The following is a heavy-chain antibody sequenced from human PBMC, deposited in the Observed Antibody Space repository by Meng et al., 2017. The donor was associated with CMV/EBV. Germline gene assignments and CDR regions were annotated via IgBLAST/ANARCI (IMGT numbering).Heavy chain of an antibody. D-gene: IGHD6-13*01. J-gene: IGHJ4*02. CDR1: GCSLSTSGMR. Sequence: GPTLLKPTHTPTLTCTFSGCSLSTSGMRVSWIRQPPGKALEWRARIDWEDDKFYSTSLKTRLTVSKDTSKNQVVLTMTNMDPIDTATYFCARATVAGYSNAVFDFWGQGTLVTVSS. CDR2: IDWEDDK. V-gene: IGHV2-70D*14. CDR3: ARATVAGYSNAVFDF.